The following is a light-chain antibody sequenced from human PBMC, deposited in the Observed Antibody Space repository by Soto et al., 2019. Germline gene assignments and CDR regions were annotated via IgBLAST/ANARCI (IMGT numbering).Light chain of an antibody. Sequence: DIQMTQSPPSLSASVGDRVNLTCRASQDIDNYVAWLQHKPGIAPKSLIYAASTLQGEVPSRFSGSGSGTDFSLIINNLQPEDFATYYCQQYASFPVTFGQGTRLEIK. CDR1: QDIDNY. CDR2: AAS. V-gene: IGKV1-16*01. CDR3: QQYASFPVT. J-gene: IGKJ5*01.